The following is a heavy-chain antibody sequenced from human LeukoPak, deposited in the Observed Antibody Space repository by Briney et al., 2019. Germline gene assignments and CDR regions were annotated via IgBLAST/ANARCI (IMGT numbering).Heavy chain of an antibody. V-gene: IGHV1-8*01. CDR2: MNPNSRNT. CDR1: VYTVTPYD. D-gene: IGHD6-19*01. CDR3: ARGRGSGHIEHWFDP. Sequence: ASVTVSCKPSVYTVTPYDINGVRQAASQGREGMGWMNPNSRNTGYAQKFQGRVTMTRNTSISTAYMELSSLRSEDTAVYYCARGRGSGHIEHWFDPWGQGTLVTVSS. J-gene: IGHJ5*02.